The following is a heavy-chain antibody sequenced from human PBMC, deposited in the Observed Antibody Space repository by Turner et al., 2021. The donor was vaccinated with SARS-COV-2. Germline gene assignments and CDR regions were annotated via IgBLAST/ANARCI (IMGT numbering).Heavy chain of an antibody. Sequence: QLPVPEAGPGLGKPSGAPSLTCTVPGGSICSSSYYWGWIRQPPGKGLEWIGNIYYSGITSYNPSLKSRVTISVDKSKNQFSPKLSAVTAADTAVYYCARLVHTAMDYYGMDVWGQGTMVTVSS. CDR1: GGSICSSSYY. J-gene: IGHJ6*02. CDR3: ARLVHTAMDYYGMDV. D-gene: IGHD5-18*01. V-gene: IGHV4-39*01. CDR2: IYYSGIT.